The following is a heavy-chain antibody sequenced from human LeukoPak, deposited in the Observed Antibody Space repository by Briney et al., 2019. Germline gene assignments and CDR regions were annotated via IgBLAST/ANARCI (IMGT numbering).Heavy chain of an antibody. CDR3: AKDQSPRRWLQGGFDF. V-gene: IGHV3-64*01. Sequence: QPGGSLRLSCAASGVTFRSYAMHWLRQAPGKGLEYVSAISSNGGTTYYANSVKGRFTISRDNSKNALHLQMGSQRAEEMAVYYGAKDQSPRRWLQGGFDFWGQGTLVTVSS. D-gene: IGHD5-24*01. CDR1: GVTFRSYA. CDR2: ISSNGGTT. J-gene: IGHJ4*02.